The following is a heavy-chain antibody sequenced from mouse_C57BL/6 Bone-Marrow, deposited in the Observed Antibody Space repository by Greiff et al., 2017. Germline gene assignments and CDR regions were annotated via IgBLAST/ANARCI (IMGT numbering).Heavy chain of an antibody. J-gene: IGHJ4*01. D-gene: IGHD1-1*01. CDR1: GYTFTSYW. V-gene: IGHV1-69*01. CDR3: ARDGSSYDYAMDY. CDR2: IDPSDSYT. Sequence: VQLQQPGAELVMPGASVKLSCKASGYTFTSYWMHWVKQRPGQGLEWIGEIDPSDSYTNYNQKFKGKSTLTVDKSSSTAYMQLSSLTSEDSAVYYCARDGSSYDYAMDYWGQGTSVTDSS.